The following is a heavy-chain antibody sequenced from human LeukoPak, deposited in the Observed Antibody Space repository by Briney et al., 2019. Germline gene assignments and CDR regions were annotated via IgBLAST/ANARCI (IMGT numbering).Heavy chain of an antibody. J-gene: IGHJ4*02. V-gene: IGHV1-8*01. D-gene: IGHD3-22*01. CDR1: GYTFTSYD. CDR3: ASPKERDYYDSSGYYYFFY. Sequence: ASVKVSCKASGYTFTSYDINWVRQATGQGLEWMGWMNPNSGNTGYAQKFQGRVTITADESTSTAYMELSSLRSEDTAVYYCASPKERDYYDSSGYYYFFYWGQGTLVTVSS. CDR2: MNPNSGNT.